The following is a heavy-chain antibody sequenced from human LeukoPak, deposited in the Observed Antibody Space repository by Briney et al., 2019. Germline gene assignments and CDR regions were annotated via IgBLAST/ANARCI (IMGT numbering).Heavy chain of an antibody. CDR2: IFAGVGT. CDR3: ARGDRGTGQHFDY. Sequence: GGSLRLSCAASGFTVSNNYMTWVRQAPGKGLECGSIIFAGVGTYYADSVRGRFTISRDNSKNTLYLQMNSLEDEDAAVYYCARGDRGTGQHFDYWGQGTLVTVS. V-gene: IGHV3-53*01. J-gene: IGHJ4*02. D-gene: IGHD1-1*01. CDR1: GFTVSNNY.